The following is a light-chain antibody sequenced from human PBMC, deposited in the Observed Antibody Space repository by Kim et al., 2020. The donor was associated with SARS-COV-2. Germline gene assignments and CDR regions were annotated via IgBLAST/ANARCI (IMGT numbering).Light chain of an antibody. CDR1: KLGNKY. CDR3: QAWDRTTVV. Sequence: SGSQGQTASITCSGDKLGNKYTGWYQQKPGQSPVLGIYQDSKRTSGIPERFSGSNSGNTATLTISGTQAMDEADYYCQAWDRTTVVFGGGTQLTVL. J-gene: IGLJ3*02. CDR2: QDS. V-gene: IGLV3-1*01.